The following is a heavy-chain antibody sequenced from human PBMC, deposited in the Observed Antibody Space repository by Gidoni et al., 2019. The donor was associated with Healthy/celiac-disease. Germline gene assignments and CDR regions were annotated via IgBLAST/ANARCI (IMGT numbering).Heavy chain of an antibody. Sequence: QLVQSGAEVNKPGESLKISCQGSGYSFTSYWIGWVRQMPGKRREWMGSSYPGYSDTRYSPSFQGKVNISADKSISTAYMQWSSLKASDTAMYYCARTGAEAGIDYWGQGTLVTVSS. D-gene: IGHD6-13*01. CDR3: ARTGAEAGIDY. CDR2: SYPGYSDT. CDR1: GYSFTSYW. V-gene: IGHV5-51*01. J-gene: IGHJ4*02.